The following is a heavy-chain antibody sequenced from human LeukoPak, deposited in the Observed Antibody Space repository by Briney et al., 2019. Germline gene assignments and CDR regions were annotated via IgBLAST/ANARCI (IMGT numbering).Heavy chain of an antibody. CDR1: GYSISSGYY. Sequence: SETLSLTCTVSGYSISSGYYWGWIRQPPGKGLEWIGSIYHSGSTYYNPSLKSRVTISVDTSKNQFSLKLSSVTAADTAVYYCAREGEMVRGVSSWGQGTLVTVSS. J-gene: IGHJ5*02. V-gene: IGHV4-38-2*02. D-gene: IGHD3-10*01. CDR3: AREGEMVRGVSS. CDR2: IYHSGST.